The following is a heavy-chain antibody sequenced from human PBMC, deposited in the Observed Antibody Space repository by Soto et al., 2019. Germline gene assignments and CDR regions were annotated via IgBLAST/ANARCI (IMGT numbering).Heavy chain of an antibody. CDR3: ARGGAMGVDY. Sequence: LRLSFTASGFTFNTHCIHWVRQAPGKGLVWVSRIYFDGITTNYADSVKGRLTVSRDNAKNTVYLHVNTLRDEDTAVYYCARGGAMGVDYWGQGTLVTVSS. CDR2: IYFDGITT. D-gene: IGHD1-26*01. V-gene: IGHV3-74*01. J-gene: IGHJ4*02. CDR1: GFTFNTHC.